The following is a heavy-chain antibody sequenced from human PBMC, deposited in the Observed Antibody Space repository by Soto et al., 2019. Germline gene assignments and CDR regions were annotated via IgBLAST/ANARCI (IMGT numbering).Heavy chain of an antibody. Sequence: ASVKVSCKASGYSFTSYAMHWVRQAPGQRLEWMGWINAGNGNTKYSQKFQGRVTITRDTSASTAYMELSSLRSEDTAVYYCARGRIAAAQVFDYWGQGALVPVSS. V-gene: IGHV1-3*01. CDR2: INAGNGNT. D-gene: IGHD6-13*01. CDR3: ARGRIAAAQVFDY. CDR1: GYSFTSYA. J-gene: IGHJ4*02.